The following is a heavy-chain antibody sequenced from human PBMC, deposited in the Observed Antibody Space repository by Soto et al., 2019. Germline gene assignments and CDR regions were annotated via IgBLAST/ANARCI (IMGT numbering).Heavy chain of an antibody. CDR1: AGSINSGNYY. CDR2: IHHTGST. V-gene: IGHV4-30-4*03. Sequence: SETLSLTCTVSAGSINSGNYYWTWIRHSPETGLQWLGYIHHTGSTYYSPSLASRLTFSLDSSDKQSSLTLTSVTAADTAVYFCARTGIDSPIIDNWFAPWSQGILVTVSS. CDR3: ARTGIDSPIIDNWFAP. J-gene: IGHJ5*02. D-gene: IGHD3-9*01.